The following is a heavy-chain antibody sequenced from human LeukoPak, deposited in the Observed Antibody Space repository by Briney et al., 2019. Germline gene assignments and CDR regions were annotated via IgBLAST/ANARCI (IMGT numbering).Heavy chain of an antibody. CDR1: GGSISSSSYY. D-gene: IGHD3-10*01. CDR3: ARSFGYYFDY. CDR2: IYYSGST. J-gene: IGHJ4*02. Sequence: SETLSLTCTVSGGSISSSSYYWGWIRQPPGKGLEWIGSIYYSGSTYYNPSLKSRVTISVDTSKNQFSLKLSSVTAADTAVYYCARSFGYYFDYWGQGTLVTVSS. V-gene: IGHV4-39*01.